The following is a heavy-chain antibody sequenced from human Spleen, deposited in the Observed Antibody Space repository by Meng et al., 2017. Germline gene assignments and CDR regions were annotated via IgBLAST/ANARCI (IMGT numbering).Heavy chain of an antibody. Sequence: QLQLQESRPGLVKPSETLSLTCTVSRGSTTSTSYYWDWIRQSPAKGLEWIGTIGYSGTIVYNPSLSSRVTMTLDTSKNQFSLKLSSVTAPDTAVYYCARRVHDGSGHHYFDNWGQGTLVTVSS. CDR3: ARRVHDGSGHHYFDN. CDR2: IGYSGTI. V-gene: IGHV4-39*01. J-gene: IGHJ4*02. D-gene: IGHD3-22*01. CDR1: RGSTTSTSYY.